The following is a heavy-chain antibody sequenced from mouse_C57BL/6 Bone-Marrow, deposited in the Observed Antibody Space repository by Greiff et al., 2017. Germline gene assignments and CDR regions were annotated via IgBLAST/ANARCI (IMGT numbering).Heavy chain of an antibody. CDR1: GYTFTSYW. V-gene: IGHV1-50*01. Sequence: QVQLQQPGAELVKPGASVKLSCKASGYTFTSYWMQWVKQRPGQGLEWIGEIDPSDSYTNYNQKFKGKATLTVDTSSSTAYMQLSSLTSEESAVYYVARGEGLTGNFDYWGQGTTLTVSS. CDR2: IDPSDSYT. D-gene: IGHD4-1*01. CDR3: ARGEGLTGNFDY. J-gene: IGHJ2*01.